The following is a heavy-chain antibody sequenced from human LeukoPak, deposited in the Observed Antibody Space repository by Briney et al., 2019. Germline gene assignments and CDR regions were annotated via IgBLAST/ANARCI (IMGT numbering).Heavy chain of an antibody. D-gene: IGHD2/OR15-2a*01. CDR1: GGSISSSSYY. V-gene: IGHV4-39*07. CDR3: ARENNYDC. Sequence: PSETLSLTCTVSGGSISSSSYYWGWIRQPPGKGLEWIGSIYYSGSTYYNPSLKSRVTISVDTSKNQFSLKLSSVTAADTAVYYCARENNYDCWGQGTLVTVSS. CDR2: IYYSGST. J-gene: IGHJ4*02.